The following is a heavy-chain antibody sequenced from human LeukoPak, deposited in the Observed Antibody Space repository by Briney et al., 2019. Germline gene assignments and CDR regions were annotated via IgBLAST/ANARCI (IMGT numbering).Heavy chain of an antibody. CDR1: GGSISSYY. CDR3: ARDLEQWLASDAFDI. CDR2: IYYSGST. Sequence: SETLSLTCTVSGGSISSYYWSWIRQPPGKGLEWIGYIYYSGSTNYNPSLKSRVTISVDTSKNQFSLKLSSVTAADTAVYYCARDLEQWLASDAFDIWGQGTMVTVSS. D-gene: IGHD6-19*01. J-gene: IGHJ3*02. V-gene: IGHV4-59*12.